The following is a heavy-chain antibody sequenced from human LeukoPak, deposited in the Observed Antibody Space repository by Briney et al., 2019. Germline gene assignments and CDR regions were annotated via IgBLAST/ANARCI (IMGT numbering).Heavy chain of an antibody. Sequence: PSETLSLTCTVSGGSISSGDYYWSWIRQPPGKGLEWIGYIYYSGSTYYNPSLKSRVTISVDTSKNQFSLELSSVTAADTAMYYCARMVKEKDVVVAITTASIGWFDPWGQGTLVTVSS. CDR3: ARMVKEKDVVVAITTASIGWFDP. V-gene: IGHV4-30-4*01. D-gene: IGHD2-15*01. CDR1: GGSISSGDYY. CDR2: IYYSGST. J-gene: IGHJ5*02.